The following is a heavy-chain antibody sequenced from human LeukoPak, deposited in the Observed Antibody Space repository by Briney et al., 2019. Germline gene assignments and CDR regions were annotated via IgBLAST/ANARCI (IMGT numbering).Heavy chain of an antibody. V-gene: IGHV4-34*01. J-gene: IGHJ6*02. CDR2: INHSGST. D-gene: IGHD3-10*01. CDR3: ARYYYGSGTTIYLYYGMDV. CDR1: GGSFSGYY. Sequence: SETLSLTCAVYGGSFSGYYWSRIRQPPGKGLEWIGEINHSGSTNYNPSLKSRVTISVDTSKNQFSLKLSSVTAADTAVYYCARYYYGSGTTIYLYYGMDVWGQGTTVTVSS.